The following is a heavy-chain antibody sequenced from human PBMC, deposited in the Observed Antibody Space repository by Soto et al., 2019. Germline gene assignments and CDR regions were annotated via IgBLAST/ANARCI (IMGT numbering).Heavy chain of an antibody. D-gene: IGHD6-6*01. CDR2: ISYDARNK. CDR3: ARGRKSSSPLYYFDY. CDR1: GFTFSNAW. Sequence: GGSLRLSCAASGFTFSNAWMSWVRQAPGKGLEWVAIISYDARNKYYADSVKGRFTISRDSSKNTLYLQMNSLRAEDTAVYYCARGRKSSSPLYYFDYWGQGTLVTVSS. J-gene: IGHJ4*02. V-gene: IGHV3-30*14.